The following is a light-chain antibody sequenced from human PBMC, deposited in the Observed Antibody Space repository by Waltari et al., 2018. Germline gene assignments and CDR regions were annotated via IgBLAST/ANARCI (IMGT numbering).Light chain of an antibody. CDR3: SSYTSRGTLV. CDR1: SSHVGGYNL. Sequence: QSALTQPASVSGSPGQSIPISCTGPSSHVGGYNLVPWYQPAPGKAPTLIIYEVYNRPSGVSNRFSGSKSGNRASLTISGLQTEDEADYYCSSYTSRGTLVFGGGTKLTVL. CDR2: EVY. V-gene: IGLV2-14*01. J-gene: IGLJ2*01.